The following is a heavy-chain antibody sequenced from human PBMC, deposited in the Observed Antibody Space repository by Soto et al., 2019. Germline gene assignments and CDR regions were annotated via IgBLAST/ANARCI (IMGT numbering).Heavy chain of an antibody. J-gene: IGHJ3*02. CDR1: GYTFTSYD. CDR2: MNPNSGNT. Sequence: ASVKVSCKASGYTFTSYDINWVRQATGQGLEWMGWMNPNSGNTIYAQKFQGRVTMTEDTSTDTAYMELSSLRSEDTAVYYCATLVYLGDILNKGAFDIWGQGTMVTVSS. CDR3: ATLVYLGDILNKGAFDI. D-gene: IGHD3-9*01. V-gene: IGHV1-8*01.